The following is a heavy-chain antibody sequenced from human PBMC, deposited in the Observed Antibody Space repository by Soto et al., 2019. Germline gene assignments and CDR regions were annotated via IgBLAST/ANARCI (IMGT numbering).Heavy chain of an antibody. D-gene: IGHD2-15*01. CDR3: ASFYCSRGSCYFDY. Sequence: EVQLVESGGGLIQPGESLRLSCAVSGFPVNYNYMTWVRQAPGKGLEWVSSIYSVGDTYYADSVKGRFTISRDTSKNTVYLQLSSLRAEDTAVYYCASFYCSRGSCYFDYWGQGTLVTVSS. CDR2: IYSVGDT. J-gene: IGHJ4*02. V-gene: IGHV3-53*01. CDR1: GFPVNYNY.